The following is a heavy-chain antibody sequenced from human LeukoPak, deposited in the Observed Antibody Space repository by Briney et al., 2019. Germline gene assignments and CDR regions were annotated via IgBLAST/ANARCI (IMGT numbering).Heavy chain of an antibody. CDR2: IKTEGYGGTA. CDR1: GFNLTNHA. Sequence: GGSLRLSCTASGFNLTNHAMSWVRQAPGKGLEWLGFIKTEGYGGTADYAASVKGRFTISRDDSTNIAYLQMNGLKNEDTAVYYCARDFHIFAYYGFGDLWGQGTLVSVSS. V-gene: IGHV3-49*04. J-gene: IGHJ5*02. D-gene: IGHD1-26*01. CDR3: ARDFHIFAYYGFGDL.